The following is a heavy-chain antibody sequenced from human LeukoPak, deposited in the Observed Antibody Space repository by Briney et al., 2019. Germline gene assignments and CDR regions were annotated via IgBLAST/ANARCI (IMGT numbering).Heavy chain of an antibody. CDR1: GFTFDDYA. D-gene: IGHD3-10*02. Sequence: LRLSCVASGFTFDDYAMHWVRQAPGKGLEWVSGITWNSGYIGYADSVKGRFTISRDNAKNSLYLQMNSLRAEDTAVYYCAELGITMIGGVWGKGTTVTISS. CDR3: AELGITMIGGV. V-gene: IGHV3-9*01. CDR2: ITWNSGYI. J-gene: IGHJ6*04.